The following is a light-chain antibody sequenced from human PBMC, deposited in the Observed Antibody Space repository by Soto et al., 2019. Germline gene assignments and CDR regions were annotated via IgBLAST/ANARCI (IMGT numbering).Light chain of an antibody. Sequence: QSALTQPASVSGSPGQSITISSTGTSSDVGSYNLVSWYQQHPGKAPKLMIYEGSKRPSGVSNRFSGSKSGNTASLTISGLQAEDEADYYCCSYAGSVVFGGGTKVTVL. CDR1: SSDVGSYNL. CDR3: CSYAGSVV. CDR2: EGS. J-gene: IGLJ2*01. V-gene: IGLV2-23*01.